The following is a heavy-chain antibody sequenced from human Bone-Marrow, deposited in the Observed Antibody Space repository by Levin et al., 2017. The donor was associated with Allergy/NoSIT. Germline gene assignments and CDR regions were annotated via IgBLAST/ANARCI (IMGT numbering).Heavy chain of an antibody. V-gene: IGHV3-9*01. J-gene: IGHJ5*02. CDR1: GFTFGDYA. D-gene: IGHD3-22*01. CDR3: TKDSYYYYDSIDDWFHR. Sequence: GGSLRLSCAASGFTFGDYAMHWVRQVPGKGLEWVSGISWNSGSLGYAESVKGRLTISRDNAKNSLYLQMSSLRPEDTALYFCTKDSYYYYDSIDDWFHRSRPGTLVTSSS. CDR2: ISWNSGSL.